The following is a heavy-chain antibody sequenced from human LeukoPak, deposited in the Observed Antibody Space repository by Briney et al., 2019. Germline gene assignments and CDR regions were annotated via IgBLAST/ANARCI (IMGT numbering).Heavy chain of an antibody. Sequence: SETLSLTCTVSGNSISSGDYYWSWIRQPAGKGLEWIGRIYTSGSTTYNPSLKSRVTISVDTSKNQFSLKLSSVTAADTAVYYCALISAFRAGGSFSDINAFDIWGQGTMVTVSS. CDR2: IYTSGST. CDR1: GNSISSGDYY. D-gene: IGHD2-15*01. CDR3: ALISAFRAGGSFSDINAFDI. V-gene: IGHV4-61*02. J-gene: IGHJ3*02.